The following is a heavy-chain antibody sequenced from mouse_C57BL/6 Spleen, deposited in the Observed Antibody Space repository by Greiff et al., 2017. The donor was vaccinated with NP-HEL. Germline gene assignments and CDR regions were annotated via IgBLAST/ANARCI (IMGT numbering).Heavy chain of an antibody. CDR1: GYTFTSYW. Sequence: QVQLQQPGAELVRPGSSVKLSCKASGYTFTSYWMHCVKQRPIQGLEWIGNIDPSDSETHYNQKFKDKATLTVDKSSSTAYMQLSSLTSEDSAVYYCARRDYDWFAYWGQGTLVTVSA. CDR2: IDPSDSET. D-gene: IGHD2-4*01. CDR3: ARRDYDWFAY. V-gene: IGHV1-52*01. J-gene: IGHJ3*01.